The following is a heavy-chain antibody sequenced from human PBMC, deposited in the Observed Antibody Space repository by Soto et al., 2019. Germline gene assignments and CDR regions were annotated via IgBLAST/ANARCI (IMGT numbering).Heavy chain of an antibody. J-gene: IGHJ4*02. CDR2: ISSSSSYT. CDR1: EFIFSDYC. Sequence: GGSLRLSCAASEFIFSDYCMSWIRQAPGKGLEWVSYISSSSSYTNYADSVKGRFTISRDNAKNSLYLQMNSLRAEDTAVYYCARMGGGGDYYDSSGPFDYWGQGTLVTVS. D-gene: IGHD3-22*01. CDR3: ARMGGGGDYYDSSGPFDY. V-gene: IGHV3-11*03.